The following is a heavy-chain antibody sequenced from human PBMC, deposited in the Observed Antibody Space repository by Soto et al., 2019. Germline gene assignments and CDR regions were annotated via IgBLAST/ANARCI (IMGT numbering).Heavy chain of an antibody. D-gene: IGHD4-17*01. Sequence: QVQLQESGPGLVKASQTLSLTCTVSGGSISSGGYYWSWIRQHPGKGLEWIGYIYNSGSTYYKPSLKSRITISVDTSKNQFSLKLSSVTAADTAVYYCARGGYGDFSSFYWYFDLWGRGTLVTVSS. CDR1: GGSISSGGYY. J-gene: IGHJ2*01. V-gene: IGHV4-31*03. CDR3: ARGGYGDFSSFYWYFDL. CDR2: IYNSGST.